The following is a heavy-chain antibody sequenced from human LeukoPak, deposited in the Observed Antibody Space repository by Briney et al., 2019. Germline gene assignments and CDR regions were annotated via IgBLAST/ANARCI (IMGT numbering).Heavy chain of an antibody. CDR1: GYTFTSSD. CDR2: MNPNTGNT. D-gene: IGHD4-17*01. J-gene: IGHJ4*02. Sequence: ASVRVSCKASGYTFTSSDVNWVRHATGQGLEWMGWMNPNTGNTGYAQKFQGRVSMTRNTSISTAYMELSSLRSEDTAVYYCAREVDDYGFMDYWGQGTLVTV. CDR3: AREVDDYGFMDY. V-gene: IGHV1-8*01.